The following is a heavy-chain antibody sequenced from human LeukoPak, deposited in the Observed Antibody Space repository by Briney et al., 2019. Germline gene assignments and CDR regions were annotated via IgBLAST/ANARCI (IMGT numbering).Heavy chain of an antibody. J-gene: IGHJ4*02. V-gene: IGHV4-59*12. Sequence: SETLSLTCTVSGGSISSYYWSWIRQPPGKGLEWIGYIYYSGSTNYNPSLKSRVTISVDTSKNQFSLKLSSVTAADTAVYYCARSVWALPVYWGQGTLVTVSS. CDR2: IYYSGST. D-gene: IGHD3-16*01. CDR1: GGSISSYY. CDR3: ARSVWALPVY.